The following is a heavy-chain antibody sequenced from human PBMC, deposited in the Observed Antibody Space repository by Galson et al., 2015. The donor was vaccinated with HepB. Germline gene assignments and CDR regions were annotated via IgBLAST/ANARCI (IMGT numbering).Heavy chain of an antibody. Sequence: SVKVSCKASGGSFSSFVFTWVRQAPGQGLEWLGTIVPIFGKINYAPKFQGRVTLSADKSTRTAYVELSSLTSEDTALYYCARDQYHSGGWHHDSFYGMGAWGQGTTVTVSS. J-gene: IGHJ6*02. V-gene: IGHV1-69*04. CDR2: IVPIFGKI. CDR3: ARDQYHSGGWHHDSFYGMGA. CDR1: GGSFSSFV. D-gene: IGHD2-15*01.